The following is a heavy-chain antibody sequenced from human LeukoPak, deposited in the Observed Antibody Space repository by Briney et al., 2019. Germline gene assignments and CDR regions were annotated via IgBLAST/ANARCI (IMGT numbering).Heavy chain of an antibody. V-gene: IGHV1-18*01. CDR2: ISAYNGNT. J-gene: IGHJ6*03. D-gene: IGHD6-19*01. Sequence: ASVKVSCKASGYTFTSYGISWVRQAPGQGLEWMGWISAYNGNTNYAQKLQGRVTMTTDTSTSTAYMELRSLRSDDTAVYYCAREGVGYSSGWYVGYMDVWGKGTTVTVSS. CDR3: AREGVGYSSGWYVGYMDV. CDR1: GYTFTSYG.